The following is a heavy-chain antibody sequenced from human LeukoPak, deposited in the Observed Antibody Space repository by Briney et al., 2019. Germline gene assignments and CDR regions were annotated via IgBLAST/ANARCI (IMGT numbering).Heavy chain of an antibody. CDR1: GGSFSGYY. D-gene: IGHD6-13*01. CDR2: VNHSGST. Sequence: SETLSLTCAVYGGSFSGYYWSWIRQPPGKGLEWIGEVNHSGSTNYNPSLKSRVTISVDTSKNQFSLKLSSVTAADTAVYYCARVASSHDFDYWGQGTLVTVSS. J-gene: IGHJ4*02. V-gene: IGHV4-34*01. CDR3: ARVASSHDFDY.